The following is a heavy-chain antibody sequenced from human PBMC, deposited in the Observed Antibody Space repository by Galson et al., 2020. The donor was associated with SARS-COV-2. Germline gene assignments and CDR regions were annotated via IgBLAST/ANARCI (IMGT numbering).Heavy chain of an antibody. CDR1: GLIFNIFW. D-gene: IGHD3-10*01. V-gene: IGHV3-7*05. Sequence: TGGSLRLSCTAYGLIFNIFWTSWVRQSPGKGLEWVANIDDAGTTTYYVDSVKGRFTISRDNAKNSLYLEMNNLRVDDSAVYYCGTAGDYWGQGALVTVSS. J-gene: IGHJ4*02. CDR3: GTAGDY. CDR2: IDDAGTTT.